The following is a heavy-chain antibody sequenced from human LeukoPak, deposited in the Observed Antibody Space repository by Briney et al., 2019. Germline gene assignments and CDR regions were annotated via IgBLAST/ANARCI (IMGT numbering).Heavy chain of an antibody. D-gene: IGHD3-10*02. J-gene: IGHJ6*03. CDR1: GFTVDDYG. CDR2: ISWNSGSI. Sequence: PGRSLRLSCAASGFTVDDYGMHSARQAPGNGLEWVSGISWNSGSIGYADSVKGRFNISRDNAKNYLYLQMNSLRAEDTGLYYCAKYHVRGDRNYYYYYMDVWDKGTTVNISS. V-gene: IGHV3-9*01. CDR3: AKYHVRGDRNYYYYYMDV.